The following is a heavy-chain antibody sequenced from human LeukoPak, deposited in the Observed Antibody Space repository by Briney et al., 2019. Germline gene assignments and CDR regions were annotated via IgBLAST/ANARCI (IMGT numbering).Heavy chain of an antibody. J-gene: IGHJ3*02. CDR1: GGSFSGYY. D-gene: IGHD3-22*01. V-gene: IGHV4-34*01. Sequence: SETLSLTCAVYGGSFSGYYWSWIRQPPGKGLEWIGEIDHSGSTNYNPSLKSRVTISVDTSKNQFSLKLSSVTAADTAVYYCARDIPPYYDSSGYYLYDAFDIWGQGTMVTVSS. CDR2: IDHSGST. CDR3: ARDIPPYYDSSGYYLYDAFDI.